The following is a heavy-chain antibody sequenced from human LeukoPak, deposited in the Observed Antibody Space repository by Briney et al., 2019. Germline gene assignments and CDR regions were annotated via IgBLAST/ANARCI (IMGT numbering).Heavy chain of an antibody. D-gene: IGHD5-12*01. CDR3: ARLRLPHYYYYYMDV. Sequence: SGTLSLTCAVYGGSLSGYYWSWIRQPPGKGLEWIGEINHSGSTNYNPSLKSRVTISVDTSKNQFSLKVSSVIAADTAVYYCARLRLPHYYYYYMDVWGKGTTVTVSS. V-gene: IGHV4-34*01. CDR2: INHSGST. J-gene: IGHJ6*03. CDR1: GGSLSGYY.